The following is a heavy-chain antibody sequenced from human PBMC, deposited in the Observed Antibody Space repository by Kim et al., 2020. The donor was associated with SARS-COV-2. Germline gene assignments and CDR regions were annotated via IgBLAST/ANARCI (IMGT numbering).Heavy chain of an antibody. CDR3: AECGGSCYSMAFDI. J-gene: IGHJ3*02. CDR1: GFTVSSNY. V-gene: IGHV3-53*01. Sequence: GGSLRLSCAASGFTVSSNYMSWVRQAPGKGLEWVSVIYSGGSTYYADSVKGRFTISRDNSKNTLYLQMNSLRAEDTTVYYCAECGGSCYSMAFDIWGQGTMVTVSS. D-gene: IGHD2-15*01. CDR2: IYSGGST.